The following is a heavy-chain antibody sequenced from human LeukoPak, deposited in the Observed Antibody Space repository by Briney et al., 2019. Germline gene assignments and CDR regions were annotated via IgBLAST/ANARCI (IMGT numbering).Heavy chain of an antibody. J-gene: IGHJ5*02. CDR3: ARDRYGSGSYYKSWFDP. Sequence: SSETLSLTCTVSGGSISSYYWSWIRQPAGKGLEGIGRIYTSGSTNYNPSLKSRVTMSVDTSKNQFSLRLSSVTAADTAVYYCARDRYGSGSYYKSWFDPWGQGTLVTVSS. CDR1: GGSISSYY. D-gene: IGHD3-10*01. CDR2: IYTSGST. V-gene: IGHV4-4*07.